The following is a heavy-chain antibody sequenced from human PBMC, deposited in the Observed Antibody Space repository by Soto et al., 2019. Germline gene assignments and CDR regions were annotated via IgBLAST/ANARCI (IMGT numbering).Heavy chain of an antibody. CDR2: INAGNGNT. CDR3: AREGPIVVVPAAISWFDP. V-gene: IGHV1-3*01. Sequence: QVQLVQSGAEVKKPGASVKVSCKASGYTFTSYAMHWVRQAPGQRLEWMGWINAGNGNTKYSQKYQGRVTITRDTSASPAYMERSRLRSDATAVYYCAREGPIVVVPAAISWFDPWGQGTLVTVSS. D-gene: IGHD2-2*01. J-gene: IGHJ5*02. CDR1: GYTFTSYA.